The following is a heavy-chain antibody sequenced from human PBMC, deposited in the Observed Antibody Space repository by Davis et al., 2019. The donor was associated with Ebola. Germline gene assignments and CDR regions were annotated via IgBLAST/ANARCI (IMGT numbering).Heavy chain of an antibody. D-gene: IGHD3-16*01. CDR2: IYYSGST. J-gene: IGHJ4*02. CDR3: ARRSGGPTAPLDY. V-gene: IGHV4-59*12. Sequence: PSETLSLTCTVSGGSISSYYWSWIRQPPGKGLEWFGYIYYSGSTNYNPSLKSRFTISVDTSKNQFSLRLSSVTAADTAVYYCARRSGGPTAPLDYWGQGILVTVSS. CDR1: GGSISSYY.